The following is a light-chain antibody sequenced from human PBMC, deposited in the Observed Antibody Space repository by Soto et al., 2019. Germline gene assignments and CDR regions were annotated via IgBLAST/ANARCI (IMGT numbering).Light chain of an antibody. V-gene: IGKV3-15*01. CDR3: QQYIDWPPYT. Sequence: EVVLTQSPATLSVSPGERATISCRASQTVSRSLAWYQQKPGQAPRLLIYGASMRATGVPDRFSGSGSGTDFTLTISSLQSEDFAVYYCQQYIDWPPYTFGQGTKVEIK. CDR2: GAS. CDR1: QTVSRS. J-gene: IGKJ2*01.